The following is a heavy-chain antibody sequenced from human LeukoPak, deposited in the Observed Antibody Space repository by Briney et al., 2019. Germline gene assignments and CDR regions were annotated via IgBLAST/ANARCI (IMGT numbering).Heavy chain of an antibody. CDR1: GFTFSDYA. J-gene: IGHJ4*02. V-gene: IGHV3-23*01. CDR3: ARSVPDYTRFDY. D-gene: IGHD4-11*01. CDR2: FKTNSGQV. Sequence: ESGGSLRLSCVASGFTFSDYAMNWVRQAAGKGLEWVSTFKTNSGQVYYAESVRGRFTISRVNSKNTVYLEMSSLRAEDTALYFCARSVPDYTRFDYWGQGALVTVSS.